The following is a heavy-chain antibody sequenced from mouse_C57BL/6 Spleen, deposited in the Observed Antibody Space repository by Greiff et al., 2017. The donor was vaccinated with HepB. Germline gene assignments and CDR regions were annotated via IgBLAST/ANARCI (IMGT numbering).Heavy chain of an antibody. V-gene: IGHV1-82*01. D-gene: IGHD1-1*01. CDR3: ARGGSSYVWNY. CDR2: IYPGDGDT. Sequence: QVQLQQSGPELVKPGASVKISCKASGYAFSSSWMNWVKQRPGKGLEWIGRIYPGDGDTNYNGKFKGKATLTADKSSSTAHMQLSSLTSEDSAVYFCARGGSSYVWNYWGQGTTLTVSS. J-gene: IGHJ2*01. CDR1: GYAFSSSW.